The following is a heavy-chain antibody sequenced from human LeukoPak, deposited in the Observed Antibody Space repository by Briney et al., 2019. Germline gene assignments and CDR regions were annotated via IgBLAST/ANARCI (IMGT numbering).Heavy chain of an antibody. Sequence: HSETLSLTCTVSGGSISSYYWTWIRQPPGKGLEWIGYIDYSGSSDYNPSLKSRVTISVDTSKNQFSLRLSSVTAADTAVYYCAREFPWFDPWGQGTLVIVSS. D-gene: IGHD2-21*01. CDR2: IDYSGSS. J-gene: IGHJ5*02. V-gene: IGHV4-59*01. CDR3: AREFPWFDP. CDR1: GGSISSYY.